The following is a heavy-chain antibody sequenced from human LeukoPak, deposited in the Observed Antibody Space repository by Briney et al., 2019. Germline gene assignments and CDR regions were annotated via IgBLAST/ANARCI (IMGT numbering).Heavy chain of an antibody. D-gene: IGHD6-19*01. V-gene: IGHV3-23*01. CDR2: IGGSGSNT. CDR1: GFTFSSNA. CDR3: AKTTVGYSSGRYPGWPADC. Sequence: GGSLRLSCAASGFTFSSNAMSWVRQPPGKGLEWVSVIGGSGSNTYYADSVKGRFTISRDNSKNTVYLQMNSLTADDTAIYYCAKTTVGYSSGRYPGWPADCWGQGTLVTVSS. J-gene: IGHJ4*02.